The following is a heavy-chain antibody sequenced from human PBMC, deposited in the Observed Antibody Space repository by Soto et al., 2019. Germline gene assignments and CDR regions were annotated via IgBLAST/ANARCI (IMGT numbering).Heavy chain of an antibody. CDR2: INSDGSST. D-gene: IGHD3-9*01. CDR1: GFTFSSYW. V-gene: IGHV3-74*01. J-gene: IGHJ6*03. Sequence: GGSLRLSCAASGFTFSSYWMHWVRQAPGKGLVWVSRINSDGSSTSYADSGKGRFTISRDNAKNTLYLQMNSLRAEDTAVYYCARPGVRYFDWLTLDYYYYMDVWGKGTTVTVSS. CDR3: ARPGVRYFDWLTLDYYYYMDV.